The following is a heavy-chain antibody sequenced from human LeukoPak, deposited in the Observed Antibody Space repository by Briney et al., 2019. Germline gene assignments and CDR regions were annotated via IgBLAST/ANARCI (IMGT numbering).Heavy chain of an antibody. CDR3: ARIRAVAGIDYYFDY. D-gene: IGHD6-19*01. CDR2: ISASGST. Sequence: SETLSLTCTVSGGSISSNYWSWLRQPAGKGLEWIGRISASGSTNYNPSLKSRVTMSVDTSKNQFSLNLNSVTAADTAVYYCARIRAVAGIDYYFDYWGQGTLVTVSS. J-gene: IGHJ4*02. CDR1: GGSISSNY. V-gene: IGHV4-4*07.